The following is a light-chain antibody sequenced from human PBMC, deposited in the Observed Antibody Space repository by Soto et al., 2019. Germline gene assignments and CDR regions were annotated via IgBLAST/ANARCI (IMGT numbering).Light chain of an antibody. J-gene: IGLJ2*01. Sequence: QSALTQPASVSGSPGQSITISCTGTSSDVGDYDYVSWYQQHPGKAPKLMIYEVSNRPSGVSNRFSGSKSGSTASLTISGLQAEDEADYYCSSYTVSSTVVFGGGTKLTVL. V-gene: IGLV2-14*01. CDR3: SSYTVSSTVV. CDR1: SSDVGDYDY. CDR2: EVS.